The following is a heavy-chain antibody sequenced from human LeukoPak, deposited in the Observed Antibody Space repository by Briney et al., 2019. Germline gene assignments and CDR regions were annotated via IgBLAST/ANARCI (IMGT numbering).Heavy chain of an antibody. V-gene: IGHV4-59*01. CDR3: SRGLDSRKLGY. D-gene: IGHD3-22*01. Sequence: SETLSLTCTVSGGSISSYYWSWIRQPPGKGLGWIGYIYYSGSTNYNPSLKSRVTISVDTSKNQFSLKLSSVTAADTAVYFCSRGLDSRKLGYWGQGTLVTVSS. CDR2: IYYSGST. CDR1: GGSISSYY. J-gene: IGHJ4*02.